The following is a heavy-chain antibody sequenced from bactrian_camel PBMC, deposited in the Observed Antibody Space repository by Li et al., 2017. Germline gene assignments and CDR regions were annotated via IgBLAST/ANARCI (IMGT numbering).Heavy chain of an antibody. CDR2: ADLGGGRE. Sequence: DVQLVESGGGSAQAGGSLRLPCVVAEFSKNTKCMGWFRQAPGKDLKDREGVAAADLGGGRENYADSVKGRFTISRDNAVNTLDLQMHNLTPEDTAMYYCAAEKFSCGPGGTRRLIVTARSYYGMEYRGKGTQVTVS. J-gene: IGHJ7*01. V-gene: IGHV3S40*01. D-gene: IGHD2*01. CDR1: EFSKNTKC.